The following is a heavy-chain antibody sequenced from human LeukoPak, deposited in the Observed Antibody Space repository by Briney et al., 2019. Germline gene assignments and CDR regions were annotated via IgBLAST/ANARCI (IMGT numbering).Heavy chain of an antibody. CDR2: ISGSGGST. Sequence: GGSLRLSCAASGFTFSSYAMSWIRQAPGKGLEWVSDISGSGGSTYYADSVKGRFTISRDNSKNTLYLQMNSLRAEDTAVYYCAKHEGRCYYYGMDVWGQGTTVTVSS. J-gene: IGHJ6*02. CDR3: AKHEGRCYYYGMDV. D-gene: IGHD3-10*01. CDR1: GFTFSSYA. V-gene: IGHV3-23*01.